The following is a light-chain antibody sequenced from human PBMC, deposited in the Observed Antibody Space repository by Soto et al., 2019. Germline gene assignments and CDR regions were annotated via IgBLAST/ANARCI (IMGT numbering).Light chain of an antibody. V-gene: IGKV1-5*03. CDR2: RAS. CDR1: QSIHSW. CDR3: QQYTAHPYT. Sequence: DFQMTQSPSTLSASVGDRVTITCRASQSIHSWLAWYQQKPGTTPKLLIYRASTLQSGVPSRFAGSGSGTEFTLTLNNLQPDDYASYFCQQYTAHPYTFGQGTKLEIK. J-gene: IGKJ2*01.